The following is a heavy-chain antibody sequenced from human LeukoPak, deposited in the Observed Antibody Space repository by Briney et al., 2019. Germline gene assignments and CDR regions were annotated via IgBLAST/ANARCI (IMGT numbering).Heavy chain of an antibody. CDR1: GGSISSYY. J-gene: IGHJ5*02. D-gene: IGHD2-15*01. V-gene: IGHV4-59*01. CDR3: ARVGLYCSGGSCYPNWFDP. Sequence: KPSETLSLTCTVSGGSISSYYWSWIRQPPGKGLEWIGYIYYSGSTNHNPSLKSRVTISVDTSKNQFSLKLSSVTAADTAVYYCARVGLYCSGGSCYPNWFDPWGQGTLVTVSS. CDR2: IYYSGST.